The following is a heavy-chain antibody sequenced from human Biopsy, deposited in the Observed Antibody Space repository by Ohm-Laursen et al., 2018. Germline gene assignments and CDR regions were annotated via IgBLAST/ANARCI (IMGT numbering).Heavy chain of an antibody. V-gene: IGHV1-69*06. D-gene: IGHD2-15*01. CDR1: GYNFDIYP. J-gene: IGHJ4*02. Sequence: SSVKVSCKASGYNFDIYPLFWVRQAPGQGFEWMGGIVPLLETTDPAQKFQGRVTITADRSTTTAYIELSGLTSEDTAIYYCAKAGQTSGEYVVPRHFDSWGQGTRVTVSS. CDR2: IVPLLETT. CDR3: AKAGQTSGEYVVPRHFDS.